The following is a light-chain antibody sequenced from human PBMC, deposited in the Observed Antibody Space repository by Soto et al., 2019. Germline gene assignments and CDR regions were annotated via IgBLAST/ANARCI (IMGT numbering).Light chain of an antibody. Sequence: EIVLTQSPDTLSLSPGERATLSCRASQSVSSSLAWYQQKPGQAPMLLIYDASNTANGIPARFSGSGSGTDFTVTISSLEPDDFAVYYGQQRSNWPPEVTFGPGTKVDIK. V-gene: IGKV3-11*01. CDR2: DAS. CDR3: QQRSNWPPEVT. CDR1: QSVSSS. J-gene: IGKJ3*01.